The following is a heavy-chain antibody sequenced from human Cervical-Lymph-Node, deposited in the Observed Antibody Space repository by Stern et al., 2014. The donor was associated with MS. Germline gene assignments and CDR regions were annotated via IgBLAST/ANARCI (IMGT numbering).Heavy chain of an antibody. CDR3: ARANYDFWSGNSSFQRYYYGMDV. CDR1: GFTFNSYS. J-gene: IGHJ6*02. CDR2: ITSSRSPI. Sequence: VQLVESGGGLVQPGGSLRLSCAASGFTFNSYSMNWVRQAPGKGLEWISYITSSRSPIYYADSVKGRFTISRDNAKNSLYLQMNSLRDEDTAVYYCARANYDFWSGNSSFQRYYYGMDVWGQGTTVTVSS. V-gene: IGHV3-48*02. D-gene: IGHD3-3*01.